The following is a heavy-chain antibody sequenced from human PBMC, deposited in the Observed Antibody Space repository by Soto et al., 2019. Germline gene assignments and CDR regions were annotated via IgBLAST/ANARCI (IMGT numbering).Heavy chain of an antibody. Sequence: GGSLRLSCAASGFTFDDYAMHWVRRVPGKGLEWVSSISWNSNIIGYADTVKGRFTISRDNAKNSLYLQMNSLRPEDTALYYCAKGGPDGCCSGGRCKFDDWGQGTLVNVPS. J-gene: IGHJ4*02. CDR1: GFTFDDYA. CDR3: AKGGPDGCCSGGRCKFDD. CDR2: ISWNSNII. D-gene: IGHD2-15*01. V-gene: IGHV3-9*01.